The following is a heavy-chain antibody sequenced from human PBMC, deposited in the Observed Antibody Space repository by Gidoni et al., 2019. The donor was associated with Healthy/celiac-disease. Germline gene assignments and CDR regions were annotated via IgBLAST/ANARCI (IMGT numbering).Heavy chain of an antibody. Sequence: QLQLQESGPGLVKPSETLSLTCTVSGGSISSSSYYWGWIRQPPGKGLEWIGSIYYSGSTYYNPSLKSRVTISVDTSKNQFSLKLSSVTAADTAVYYCARDNSYYDSSGYYIADAFDIWGQGTMVTVSS. J-gene: IGHJ3*02. D-gene: IGHD3-22*01. CDR2: IYYSGST. V-gene: IGHV4-39*07. CDR1: GGSISSSSYY. CDR3: ARDNSYYDSSGYYIADAFDI.